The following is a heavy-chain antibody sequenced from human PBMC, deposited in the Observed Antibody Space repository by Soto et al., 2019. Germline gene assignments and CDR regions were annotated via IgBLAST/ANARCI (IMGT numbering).Heavy chain of an antibody. CDR2: IIPIFGTA. D-gene: IGHD6-6*01. CDR1: GGTFSSYA. CDR3: ARDGSSSSYYYYYGMDV. Sequence: SVKVSCKASGGTFSSYAISWVRQAPGQGLEWMGGIIPIFGTANYAQKFQGRVTITADESTSTAYMELSSLRSEDTAVYYCARDGSSSSYYYYYGMDVWGQGTTVTVSS. J-gene: IGHJ6*02. V-gene: IGHV1-69*13.